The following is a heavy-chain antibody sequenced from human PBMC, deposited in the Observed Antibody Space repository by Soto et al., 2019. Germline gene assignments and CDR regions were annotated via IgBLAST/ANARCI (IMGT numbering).Heavy chain of an antibody. Sequence: EDQLVESGGGLVKPGGSLRLSCAASGFSFDTYNMNWVRQAPGKGLEWVSSISSGRPDIFYADSVRGRFTISRDDAKKSLFLQMNSLRADDTAVYYGARDHLGIAAGDFDLWGQGTLVTVSS. CDR3: ARDHLGIAAGDFDL. CDR2: ISSGRPDI. CDR1: GFSFDTYN. V-gene: IGHV3-21*02. D-gene: IGHD6-19*01. J-gene: IGHJ4*02.